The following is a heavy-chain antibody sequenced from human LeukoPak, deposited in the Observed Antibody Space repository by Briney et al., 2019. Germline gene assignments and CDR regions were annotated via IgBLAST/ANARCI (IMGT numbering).Heavy chain of an antibody. D-gene: IGHD3-9*01. CDR1: GGSISSSSYY. CDR3: ARCSTNYDILTGYYLDGMDV. Sequence: SETLSLTCTVSGGSISSSSYYWGWIRQPPGKGLEWIGSIYYSGSTYYNSSLKSRVTISVDTSKNQFSLKLSSVTAADTAVYYCARCSTNYDILTGYYLDGMDVWGQGTTVTVSS. CDR2: IYYSGST. V-gene: IGHV4-39*07. J-gene: IGHJ6*02.